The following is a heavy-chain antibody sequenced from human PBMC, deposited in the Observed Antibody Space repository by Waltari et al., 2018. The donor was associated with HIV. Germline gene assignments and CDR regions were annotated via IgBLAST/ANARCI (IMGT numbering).Heavy chain of an antibody. V-gene: IGHV4-39*07. CDR3: ARVSTVENWFDP. J-gene: IGHJ5*02. Sequence: QLQLQESGPGLVKPSETLSLTCTVSGVSISSSSYYWGWIRQPPGKGLGWIGGIYYRGSTYYNPSLKSRVTISVDTSKNPFSLKLSSVTAADTAVYYCARVSTVENWFDPWGQGTLVTVSS. CDR1: GVSISSSSYY. D-gene: IGHD4-17*01. CDR2: IYYRGST.